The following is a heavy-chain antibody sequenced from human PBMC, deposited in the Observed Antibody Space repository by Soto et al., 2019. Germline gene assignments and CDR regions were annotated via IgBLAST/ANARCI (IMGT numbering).Heavy chain of an antibody. CDR2: INQDGSER. CDR1: GFTFSTYW. D-gene: IGHD3-16*01. CDR3: VCGGNFFVD. J-gene: IGHJ4*02. Sequence: VQLVESGGGLVQPGGSLRLPCAASGFTFSTYWMTWVRQPPGKGLEWVASINQDGSERYYVDSVRGRFTISRDNAKNSLHLPMNSLRAEDTAVYFCVCGGNFFVDWGQGTLVTVSP. V-gene: IGHV3-7*01.